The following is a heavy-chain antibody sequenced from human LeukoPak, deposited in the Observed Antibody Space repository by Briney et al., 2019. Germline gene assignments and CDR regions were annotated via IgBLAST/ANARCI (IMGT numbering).Heavy chain of an antibody. CDR1: GGSISSYY. Sequence: SETLSLTCTVSGGSISSYYWSWIRQPPGKGLEWVGYIYYSGSTNYNPSLKSRVTISVDTSKNQFSLKLSSVTAADTAVYYCARYYYGSGSYYSDSWGQGTLVTVSS. D-gene: IGHD3-10*01. J-gene: IGHJ4*02. V-gene: IGHV4-59*01. CDR3: ARYYYGSGSYYSDS. CDR2: IYYSGST.